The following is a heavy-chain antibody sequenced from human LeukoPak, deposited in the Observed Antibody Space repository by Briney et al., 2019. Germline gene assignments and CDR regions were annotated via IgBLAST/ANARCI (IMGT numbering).Heavy chain of an antibody. D-gene: IGHD4-23*01. J-gene: IGHJ6*03. CDR2: IYYSGST. CDR1: GGSISSYY. V-gene: IGHV4-39*07. Sequence: ASETLSLTCTVSGGSISSYYWSWIRQPPGKGLEWIGSIYYSGSTYYNPSLKSRVTISVDTSKNQFSLKLSSVTAADTAVYYCARDRRTTVVNLNYYYYMDVWGKGTTVTVSS. CDR3: ARDRRTTVVNLNYYYYMDV.